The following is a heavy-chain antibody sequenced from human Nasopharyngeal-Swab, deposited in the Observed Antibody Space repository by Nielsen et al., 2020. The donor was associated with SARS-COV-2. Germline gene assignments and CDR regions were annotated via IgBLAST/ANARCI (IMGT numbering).Heavy chain of an antibody. CDR3: ARDTGSLFDY. Sequence: GESLKISCAASGFTFSSYAMHWVRQAPGKGLEWVAVISYDGSNKYYADSVKGRFTTSRDNSKNTLYLQMNSLRAEDTAVYYCARDTGSLFDYWGQGTLVTVSS. CDR2: ISYDGSNK. CDR1: GFTFSSYA. J-gene: IGHJ4*02. D-gene: IGHD1-26*01. V-gene: IGHV3-30-3*01.